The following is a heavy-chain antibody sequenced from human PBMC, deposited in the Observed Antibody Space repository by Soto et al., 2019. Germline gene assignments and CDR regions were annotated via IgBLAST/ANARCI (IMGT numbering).Heavy chain of an antibody. CDR2: IGPASGDT. CDR1: GYTFTGHY. D-gene: IGHD3-10*01. CDR3: GRGRSGQLVVFY. Sequence: ASVKVSCKASGYTFTGHYIHWVRQAPGQGPEWMGEIGPASGDTRYAQKFQGRVTMTRDTSITTVYMELNNLSPDDTAVYYCGRGRSGQLVVFYWGQGAPVTVSS. V-gene: IGHV1-2*02. J-gene: IGHJ4*02.